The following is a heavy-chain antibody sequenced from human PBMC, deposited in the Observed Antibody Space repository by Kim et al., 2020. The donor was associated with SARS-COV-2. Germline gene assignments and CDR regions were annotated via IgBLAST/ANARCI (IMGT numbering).Heavy chain of an antibody. CDR3: ARDPAAAVANWFYGMDV. CDR2: IIPLFGKA. J-gene: IGHJ6*02. V-gene: IGHV1-69*13. Sequence: SVKVSCKASEGTFSRHAIAWVRQAPGRGLEWMGAIIPLFGKANYAQRFQGRLTITADESRGTVYMEMYSLRYDDTAIYYCARDPAAAVANWFYGMDVWGQGTTLTVSS. D-gene: IGHD2-15*01. CDR1: EGTFSRHA.